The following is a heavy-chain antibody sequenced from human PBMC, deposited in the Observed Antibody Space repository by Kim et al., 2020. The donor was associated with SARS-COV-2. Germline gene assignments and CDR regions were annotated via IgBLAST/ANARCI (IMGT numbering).Heavy chain of an antibody. V-gene: IGHV4-59*01. J-gene: IGHJ5*02. CDR3: ARVNVLLWFGAPAVNWFDP. Sequence: SRVTIAVDTSKNQFSLKLSSVTAADTAVYYCARVNVLLWFGAPAVNWFDPWGQGTLVTVSS. D-gene: IGHD3-10*01.